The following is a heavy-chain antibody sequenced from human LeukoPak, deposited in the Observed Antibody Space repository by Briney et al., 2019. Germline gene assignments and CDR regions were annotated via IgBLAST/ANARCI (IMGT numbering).Heavy chain of an antibody. J-gene: IGHJ4*02. D-gene: IGHD5-18*01. CDR1: GFTFSSYA. V-gene: IGHV3-23*01. CDR3: AKAGSGYSYGYDY. Sequence: GGSLRHSCAASGFTFSSYAMSWVRQAPGKGLEWVSAISGSGGSTYYADSVKGRFTISRDNSKNTLYLQMNSLRAEDTAVYYCAKAGSGYSYGYDYWGQGTLVTVSS. CDR2: ISGSGGST.